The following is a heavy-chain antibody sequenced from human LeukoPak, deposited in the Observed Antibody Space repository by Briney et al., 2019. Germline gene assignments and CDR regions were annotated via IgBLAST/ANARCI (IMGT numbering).Heavy chain of an antibody. D-gene: IGHD6-19*01. J-gene: IGHJ4*02. CDR2: ISSSGGST. CDR1: GFTFSSYA. Sequence: PGGSLRLSCAASGFTFSSYAMNWVRQAPGKGLEWVSAISSSGGSTYYADSVRGRFSISRDNSKNTLYLQMNSLRAEDTAVYYCAKEPHSSGWYVDYFDYWGQGTLVTVSS. CDR3: AKEPHSSGWYVDYFDY. V-gene: IGHV3-23*01.